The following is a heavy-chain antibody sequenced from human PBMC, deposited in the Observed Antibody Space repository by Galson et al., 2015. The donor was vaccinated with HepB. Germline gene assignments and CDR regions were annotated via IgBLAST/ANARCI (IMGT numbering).Heavy chain of an antibody. J-gene: IGHJ4*02. Sequence: SVKVSCKASGYTFINYGINWVRQAPGQGLEWMGWISGYNGNTNYAQRFQGRVTMTTDTSTSTAYMELRSLRSDDTAVYYCARDLSIISRCGGYWGQGTLVTVSS. CDR1: GYTFINYG. CDR3: ARDLSIISRCGGY. CDR2: ISGYNGNT. V-gene: IGHV1-18*01. D-gene: IGHD1-14*01.